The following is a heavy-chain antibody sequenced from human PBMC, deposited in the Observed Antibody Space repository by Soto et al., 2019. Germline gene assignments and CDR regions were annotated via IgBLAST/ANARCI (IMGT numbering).Heavy chain of an antibody. D-gene: IGHD3-16*01. Sequence: QVQLVQSGAELKKPGSSVKVSCSASGVTFSSYAFTWVRQSPGQGLEWIGNIIPVFRTSNYAQGFQGRLTISADESTHTIYMELSSLRSEDTAVYFCAKDGSWDGGGGESWGQGTLVIVSS. CDR2: IIPVFRTS. CDR3: AKDGSWDGGGGES. V-gene: IGHV1-69*18. CDR1: GVTFSSYA. J-gene: IGHJ4*02.